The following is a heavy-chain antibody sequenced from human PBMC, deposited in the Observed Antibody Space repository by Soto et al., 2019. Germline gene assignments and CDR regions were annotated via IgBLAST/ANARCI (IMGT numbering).Heavy chain of an antibody. CDR1: GGSISSGGYY. CDR3: ARVRGQYGGSDIVLMVYHPYFDY. V-gene: IGHV4-31*03. D-gene: IGHD2-8*01. Sequence: NPSETLSLTCTVSGGSISSGGYYWSWIRQHPGKGLEWIGYIYYSGSTYYNPSLKSRVTISVDTSKNQFSLKLSSVTAADTAVYYCARVRGQYGGSDIVLMVYHPYFDYWGQGTLVTVSS. J-gene: IGHJ4*02. CDR2: IYYSGST.